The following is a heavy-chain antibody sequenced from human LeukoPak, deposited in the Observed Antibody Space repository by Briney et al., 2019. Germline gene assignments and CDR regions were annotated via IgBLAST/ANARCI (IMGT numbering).Heavy chain of an antibody. Sequence: APVKVSCKASGYTFTGYYMHWVRQAPGQGLEWMGWINPNSGGTNYAQKFQGRVTMTRDTSISTAYMELSRLRSDDTAVYYCAVNYYDSSGAFDIWGQGTMVTVSS. CDR1: GYTFTGYY. J-gene: IGHJ3*02. D-gene: IGHD3-22*01. CDR2: INPNSGGT. CDR3: AVNYYDSSGAFDI. V-gene: IGHV1-2*02.